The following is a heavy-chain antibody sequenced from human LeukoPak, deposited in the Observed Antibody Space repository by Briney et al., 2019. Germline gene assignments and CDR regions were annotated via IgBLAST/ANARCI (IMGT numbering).Heavy chain of an antibody. Sequence: SETLSLTCAVYGGSLSDYYWSWIRQPPGKGLEWIGEINHSGSTNYNSALNSRVTISVDTSKNQFSLKVSSVTAADTAVYYCARAGRGTGTWGQGTLVTVSS. CDR1: GGSLSDYY. J-gene: IGHJ5*02. CDR3: ARAGRGTGT. D-gene: IGHD3/OR15-3a*01. CDR2: INHSGST. V-gene: IGHV4-34*01.